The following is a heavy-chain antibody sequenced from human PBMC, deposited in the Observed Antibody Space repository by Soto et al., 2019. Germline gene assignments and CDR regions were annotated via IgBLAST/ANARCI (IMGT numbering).Heavy chain of an antibody. CDR2: IYYSGST. D-gene: IGHD3-10*01. Sequence: PSETLSLTCTVSGGSISSGGYYWSWIRQHPGKGLEWIGYIYYSGSTYYNPSLKSRVTISVDTSKNQFSLKLSSVTAADTAVYYCARDPGGRYYYGSGRLGFGMDVWGQGTTVTVS. CDR1: GGSISSGGYY. J-gene: IGHJ6*02. V-gene: IGHV4-31*03. CDR3: ARDPGGRYYYGSGRLGFGMDV.